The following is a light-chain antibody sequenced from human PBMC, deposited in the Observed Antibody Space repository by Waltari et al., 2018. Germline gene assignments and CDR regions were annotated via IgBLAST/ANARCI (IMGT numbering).Light chain of an antibody. Sequence: EIVLTQSPATLSLSPGERATLSCSASQSVSSYLAWYQQKPGKAPRLLIYDASNRATGIPARFSGSGSGTDFTLTISSLEPEDFAVYYCQQRSNWPPGTFGGGTKVEIK. J-gene: IGKJ4*01. CDR1: QSVSSY. CDR2: DAS. V-gene: IGKV3-11*01. CDR3: QQRSNWPPGT.